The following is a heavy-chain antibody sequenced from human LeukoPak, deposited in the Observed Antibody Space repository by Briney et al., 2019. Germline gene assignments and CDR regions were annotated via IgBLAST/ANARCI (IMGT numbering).Heavy chain of an antibody. CDR1: GYTFSGPG. V-gene: IGHV3-33*01. Sequence: PGRSLRLSCAVSGYTFSGPGMHWVRQAPGKGLEWVAAIWYDGSDKYYADSVKGRFTISRDNSKNMLYLRMDSLRAEDTALYYCARLCGSVSGHYDYWGQGTLVTASS. CDR3: ARLCGSVSGHYDY. D-gene: IGHD6-19*01. CDR2: IWYDGSDK. J-gene: IGHJ4*02.